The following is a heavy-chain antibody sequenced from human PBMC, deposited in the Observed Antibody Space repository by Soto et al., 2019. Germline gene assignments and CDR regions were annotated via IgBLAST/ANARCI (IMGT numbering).Heavy chain of an antibody. Sequence: GGSLRLSCSASGFTFASYAMHWVRQAPGKGLEFVSAISSYGADTYYADSVKGRFAISRDNSKNTLYLQMSSLRAEDTALYYCVKEGYMRSDWYGQFDYWGQGALVTVSS. D-gene: IGHD6-19*01. V-gene: IGHV3-64D*06. CDR1: GFTFASYA. CDR2: ISSYGADT. CDR3: VKEGYMRSDWYGQFDY. J-gene: IGHJ4*02.